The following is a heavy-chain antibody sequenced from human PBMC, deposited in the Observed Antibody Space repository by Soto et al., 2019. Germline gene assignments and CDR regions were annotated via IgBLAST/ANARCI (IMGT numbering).Heavy chain of an antibody. J-gene: IGHJ4*02. Sequence: SETLSLTCTVSGGSISPFYWSWVRQPPGKGLEWIGYLYYSGNTNYNPSLKSRVTISVDASKNQVSLRLTSVTAADTAVYYCASGGGVAARTFDYRGQGTVVTVSS. CDR2: LYYSGNT. CDR3: ASGGGVAARTFDY. V-gene: IGHV4-59*01. D-gene: IGHD2-15*01. CDR1: GGSISPFY.